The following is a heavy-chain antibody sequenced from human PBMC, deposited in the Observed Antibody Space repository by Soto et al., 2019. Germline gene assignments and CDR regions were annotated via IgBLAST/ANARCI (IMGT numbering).Heavy chain of an antibody. CDR3: AREFMVRRVTRYFDS. CDR1: GLTISNKY. CDR2: IHTGGST. J-gene: IGHJ4*02. Sequence: GGSLRLSCAVSGLTISNKYMSWVRQAPGKGLEWISVIHTGGSTPYAESVQGRFTISRDNSKNKLFLQMNSLRVDDTAVYYCAREFMVRRVTRYFDSWGQGTLVTVSS. D-gene: IGHD3-10*01. V-gene: IGHV3-53*01.